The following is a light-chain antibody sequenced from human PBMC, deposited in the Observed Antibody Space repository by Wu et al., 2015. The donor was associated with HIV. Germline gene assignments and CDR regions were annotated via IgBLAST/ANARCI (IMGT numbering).Light chain of an antibody. Sequence: EIVLTQSPATLSLSPGQRATLYCRASQSVGGYLAWYQQKPGQTPRLLIHDASNRAAGIPARFTGSGSGTDFTLTISSLESEDFASFYXQQYTDWPLTFGGGTKVEIK. CDR1: QSVGGY. J-gene: IGKJ4*01. V-gene: IGKV3-11*01. CDR2: DAS. CDR3: QQYTDWPLT.